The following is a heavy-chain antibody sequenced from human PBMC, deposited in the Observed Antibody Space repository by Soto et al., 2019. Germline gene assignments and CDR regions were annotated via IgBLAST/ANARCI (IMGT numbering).Heavy chain of an antibody. J-gene: IGHJ4*02. CDR1: GGSVSSSHFY. V-gene: IGHV4-61*01. CDR2: IYYSGST. CDR3: ARSGSGSGWL. Sequence: SETLSLTCTVSGGSVSSSHFYWSWIRQPPGKGLEWIGYIYYSGSTKYNPSLRSRVTILVDTSKNQFSLKLTSVTAADTAVYYCARSGSGSGWLGGQGTLVTVSS. D-gene: IGHD6-19*01.